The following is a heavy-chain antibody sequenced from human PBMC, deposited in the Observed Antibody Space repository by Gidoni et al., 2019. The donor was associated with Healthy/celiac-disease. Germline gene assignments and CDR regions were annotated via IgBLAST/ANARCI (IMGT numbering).Heavy chain of an antibody. V-gene: IGHV3-11*04. CDR3: ARASANYYDSSGYSP. J-gene: IGHJ5*02. CDR1: GFTFSYYY. Sequence: QVPLVESGGGLVKPGGSLILSCAASGFTFSYYYMSWIRQAPGKGLEWVSYISSSGSTIYYADSVKGRFTISRDNAKNSLYLQMNSLRAEDTAVYYCARASANYYDSSGYSPWGQGTLVTVSS. D-gene: IGHD3-22*01. CDR2: ISSSGSTI.